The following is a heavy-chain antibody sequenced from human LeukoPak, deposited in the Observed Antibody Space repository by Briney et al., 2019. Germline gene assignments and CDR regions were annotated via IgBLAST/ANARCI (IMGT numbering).Heavy chain of an antibody. Sequence: GGSLRLSCAASGFTFSTFAMNWVRQAPGKGLEWVSAISGSGDSTYFGDSVKGRFTISRDNSKSVLYLQMNTLRAEDTAVYYCSKGLGLSYWYLYLWGRGTLVTVSS. CDR3: SKGLGLSYWYLYL. J-gene: IGHJ2*01. D-gene: IGHD1-26*01. CDR1: GFTFSTFA. V-gene: IGHV3-23*01. CDR2: ISGSGDST.